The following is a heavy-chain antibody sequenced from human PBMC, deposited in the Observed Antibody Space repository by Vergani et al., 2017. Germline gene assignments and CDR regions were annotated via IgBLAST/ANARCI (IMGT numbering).Heavy chain of an antibody. CDR2: IIPIFGTA. D-gene: IGHD2-15*01. CDR1: GGTFSSYA. CDR3: ARKKYCRGGSCYPTPYNWFDP. J-gene: IGHJ5*02. V-gene: IGHV1-69*06. Sequence: QVQLVQSGAEVKKPGSSVKVSCKASGGTFSSYAISWVRQAPGQGLEWMGGIIPIFGTANYAQKFQGGVTITADKSTSTAYMALSSLRSEDTAVYYCARKKYCRGGSCYPTPYNWFDPWGQGTLVTVSS.